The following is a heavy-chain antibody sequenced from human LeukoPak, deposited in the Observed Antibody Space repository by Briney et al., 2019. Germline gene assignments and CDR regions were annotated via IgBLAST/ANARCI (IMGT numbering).Heavy chain of an antibody. V-gene: IGHV4-34*01. J-gene: IGHJ3*02. CDR2: INHSGST. D-gene: IGHD6-19*01. CDR1: GGSFSGYY. Sequence: SETLSLTCAVYGGSFSGYYWSWIRQPPGKGLEWIGEINHSGSTNYNPSLKSRVTISVDTSKNQFSLKLSSVTAADTAVYYCAIPSLHSSGWFGAFDIWGQGTVVTVSS. CDR3: AIPSLHSSGWFGAFDI.